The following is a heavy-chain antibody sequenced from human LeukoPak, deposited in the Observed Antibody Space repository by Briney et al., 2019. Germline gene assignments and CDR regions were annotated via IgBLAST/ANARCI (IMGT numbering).Heavy chain of an antibody. CDR3: ASGGVSIDCSGGSCLPLFDY. Sequence: ASVKVSCKASGYTFTGYYMHWVRQAPGQGLEWMGWINPNSGGTNYAQKFQGRVTMTRDTSISTAYMELSRLRSDDTAVYYCASGGVSIDCSGGSCLPLFDYWGRGTLVTVSS. J-gene: IGHJ4*02. CDR1: GYTFTGYY. CDR2: INPNSGGT. D-gene: IGHD2-15*01. V-gene: IGHV1-2*02.